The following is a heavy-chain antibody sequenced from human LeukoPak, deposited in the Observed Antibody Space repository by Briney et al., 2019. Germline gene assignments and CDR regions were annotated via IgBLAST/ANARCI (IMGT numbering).Heavy chain of an antibody. D-gene: IGHD6-19*01. CDR2: ISSSGSTI. Sequence: PGGSLRLSCAASGFTFSSYEMNWVRQAPGKGLEWVSYISSSGSTIYYADSVKGRFTISRDNAKNSLYLQMNSLRAGDTAVYYCARDMAGTPDAFDIWGQGTMVTVSS. CDR3: ARDMAGTPDAFDI. V-gene: IGHV3-48*03. J-gene: IGHJ3*02. CDR1: GFTFSSYE.